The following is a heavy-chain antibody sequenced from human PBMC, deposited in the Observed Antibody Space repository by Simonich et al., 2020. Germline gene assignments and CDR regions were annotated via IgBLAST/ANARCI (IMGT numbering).Heavy chain of an antibody. CDR2: KSYDGSNK. Sequence: QVQLVESGGGVVQPGRSLRLSCAASGFTFSSSAMHWVRQAPGKGQEWVAVKSYDGSNKYYADSVKGRFTISRDNSKNTLYLQMNSLRAEDTAVYYCARDRNWGWFDPWGQGTLVTVSS. D-gene: IGHD7-27*01. CDR3: ARDRNWGWFDP. CDR1: GFTFSSSA. V-gene: IGHV3-30*07. J-gene: IGHJ5*02.